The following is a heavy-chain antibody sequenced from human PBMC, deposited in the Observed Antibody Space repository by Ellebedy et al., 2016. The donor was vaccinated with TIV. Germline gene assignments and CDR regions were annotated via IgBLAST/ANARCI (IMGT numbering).Heavy chain of an antibody. CDR1: GFTFSSYA. CDR2: ISGSGGST. CDR3: AKDHQLPTERLDY. V-gene: IGHV3-23*01. D-gene: IGHD2-2*01. J-gene: IGHJ4*02. Sequence: GESLKISCAASGFTFSSYAMSWVRQAPGKGLEWVSAISGSGGSTYYADSVKGRFTISRDNSKNTLYLQMNSLRAEDTAVYYCAKDHQLPTERLDYWGQGTLVTVSS.